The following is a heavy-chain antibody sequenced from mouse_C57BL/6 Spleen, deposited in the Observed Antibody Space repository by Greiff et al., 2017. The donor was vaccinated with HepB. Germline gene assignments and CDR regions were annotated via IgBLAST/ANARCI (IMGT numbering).Heavy chain of an antibody. V-gene: IGHV5-9*01. J-gene: IGHJ3*01. Sequence: EVKLVESGGGLVKPGGSLKLSCAASGFTFSSYTMSWVRQTPEKRLEWVATISGGGGNTYYPDSVKGRFTISRDNAKNTLYLQMSSLRSEDTALYYCARQGLKEAWFAYWGQGTLVTVSA. CDR2: ISGGGGNT. CDR1: GFTFSSYT. D-gene: IGHD2-4*01. CDR3: ARQGLKEAWFAY.